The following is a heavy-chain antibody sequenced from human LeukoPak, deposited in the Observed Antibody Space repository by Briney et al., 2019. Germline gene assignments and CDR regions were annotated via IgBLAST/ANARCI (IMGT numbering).Heavy chain of an antibody. V-gene: IGHV3-30*04. CDR2: ISYDGSNK. J-gene: IGHJ5*02. D-gene: IGHD3-10*01. Sequence: QTGRSLRLSCAASGFTFSSYAMHWVRQAPGKGLEWVAVISYDGSNKYYADSVKGRFTISRDNSKNTLYLQMNSLGAEDTAVYYCARDLSGSGSYYNWFDPWGQGTLVTVSS. CDR3: ARDLSGSGSYYNWFDP. CDR1: GFTFSSYA.